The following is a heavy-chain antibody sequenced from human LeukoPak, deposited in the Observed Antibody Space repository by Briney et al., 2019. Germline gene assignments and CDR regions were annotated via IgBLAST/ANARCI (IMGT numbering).Heavy chain of an antibody. Sequence: SGGSLRLSCAASGFTFSSYVMHWVRQAPGKGLEWVTIIWFDGNNKYYADSVKGRFTISRDNSKNPLYLQMNSLRAEDTAVYYCASARPTSSWTAFDIWGQGTMVTVSS. V-gene: IGHV3-33*01. CDR3: ASARPTSSWTAFDI. J-gene: IGHJ3*02. CDR1: GFTFSSYV. CDR2: IWFDGNNK. D-gene: IGHD6-13*01.